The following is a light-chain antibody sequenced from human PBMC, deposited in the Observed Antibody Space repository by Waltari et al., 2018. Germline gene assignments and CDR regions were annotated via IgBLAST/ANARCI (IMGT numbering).Light chain of an antibody. CDR3: QNHERLPAT. J-gene: IGKJ1*01. V-gene: IGKV3-20*01. CDR1: QNIGRY. Sequence: EIVLTQSPGTLSLSPGERATLSCMASQNIGRYLVWYQQKPGQAPRLLIYEASRRATGIPDRFSGSGSGTDFSLTISRLEPEDFAIYYCQNHERLPATFGQGTKVEIK. CDR2: EAS.